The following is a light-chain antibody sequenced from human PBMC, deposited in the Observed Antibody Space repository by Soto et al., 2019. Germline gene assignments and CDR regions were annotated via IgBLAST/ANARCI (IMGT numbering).Light chain of an antibody. CDR1: QSVSSN. Sequence: EIVMTQSPATLSVSPGERATLSCRASQSVSSNLAWLQQKPGQAPRLLIYGASTRATGIPARFSGSGSGTEFTLTISSLQSEDFAVDYCQQYNDWPRTCGQGTKVDI. V-gene: IGKV3-15*01. CDR3: QQYNDWPRT. CDR2: GAS. J-gene: IGKJ1*01.